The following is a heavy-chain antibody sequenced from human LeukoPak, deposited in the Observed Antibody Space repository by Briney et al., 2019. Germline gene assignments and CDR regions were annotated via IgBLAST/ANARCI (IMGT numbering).Heavy chain of an antibody. J-gene: IGHJ4*02. CDR1: GFTFDDYA. Sequence: GGSLRLSCAASGFTFDDYAMHWVRQAPGKGLEWVSGISWNSGSIGYADSVKGRFTISRDNAKNSLYLQMNSLRAEDMALYYCAKDLSPFGVVSYGYYFDYWGQGTLVTVSS. V-gene: IGHV3-9*03. D-gene: IGHD3-3*01. CDR3: AKDLSPFGVVSYGYYFDY. CDR2: ISWNSGSI.